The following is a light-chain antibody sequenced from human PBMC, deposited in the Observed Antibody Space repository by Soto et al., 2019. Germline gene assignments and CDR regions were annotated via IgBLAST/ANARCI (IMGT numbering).Light chain of an antibody. CDR3: CSYAGSSTVV. Sequence: QSALTQPASVSGSPGQSITISCTGTSSDVGFYNLVSWYQQRPGKAPKVIIYEDSKRPSGVSNRFSGSKSGNTASLTISGLQAEDETDYYCCSYAGSSTVVFGGGTKVTVL. J-gene: IGLJ3*02. CDR2: EDS. V-gene: IGLV2-23*01. CDR1: SSDVGFYNL.